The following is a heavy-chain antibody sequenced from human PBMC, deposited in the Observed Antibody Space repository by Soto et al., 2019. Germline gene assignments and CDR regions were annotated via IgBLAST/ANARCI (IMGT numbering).Heavy chain of an antibody. J-gene: IGHJ4*02. CDR2: IYYSGST. D-gene: IGHD3-16*01. CDR1: GGSISSGDYY. V-gene: IGHV4-30-4*01. Sequence: QVQLQESGPGLVKPSQTLSLTCTVSGGSISSGDYYWSLIRQPPGKGLEWIGYIYYSGSTYYNPSLKCRVTISVDASKNQFSLKLSSVTAADPAVYYCARGYYDYVWGSPWGQGTLVTVSS. CDR3: ARGYYDYVWGSP.